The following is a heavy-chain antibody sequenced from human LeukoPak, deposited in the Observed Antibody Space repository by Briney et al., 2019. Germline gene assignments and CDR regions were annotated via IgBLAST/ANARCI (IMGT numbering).Heavy chain of an antibody. CDR2: DYYSGSI. Sequence: SEALSLTCTVSGDSISNYYWGWIRQSPGKGLEWIGYDYYSGSINYNPSLKSRVTISVDTSKNQFSLKMSSVTAADTAVYYCARDGEVYHSTDYYEAMLDPWGQGTLVTVSS. V-gene: IGHV4-59*01. J-gene: IGHJ5*02. D-gene: IGHD3-22*01. CDR3: ARDGEVYHSTDYYEAMLDP. CDR1: GDSISNYY.